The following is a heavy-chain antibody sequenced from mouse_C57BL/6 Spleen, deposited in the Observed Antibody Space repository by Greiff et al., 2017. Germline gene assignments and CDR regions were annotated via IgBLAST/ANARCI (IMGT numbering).Heavy chain of an antibody. J-gene: IGHJ2*01. CDR3: ARRDWNFDY. CDR1: GFTFSSYG. D-gene: IGHD4-1*01. Sequence: EVKLKESGGDLVKPGGSLKLSCAASGFTFSSYGMSWVRQTPDKRLEWVATISSGGSYTYYPDSVKGRFTISRDNAKNTLYLQMSSLKSEDTAMYYCARRDWNFDYWGQGTTLTVSS. CDR2: ISSGGSYT. V-gene: IGHV5-6*02.